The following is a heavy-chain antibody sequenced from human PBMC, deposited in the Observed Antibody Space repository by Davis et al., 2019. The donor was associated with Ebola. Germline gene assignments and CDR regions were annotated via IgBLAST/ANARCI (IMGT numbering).Heavy chain of an antibody. V-gene: IGHV4-34*01. D-gene: IGHD5-12*01. CDR1: GGSFSGYY. J-gene: IGHJ4*02. Sequence: SETLSLTCAVYGGSFSGYYWSWIRQPPGKGLEWIGAINHSGSTNYNPSLQSRVTISVDTSKNQFSLKLSSVTAADTAVYYCARGRGGYGYPDYWGQGTLVTVSS. CDR2: INHSGST. CDR3: ARGRGGYGYPDY.